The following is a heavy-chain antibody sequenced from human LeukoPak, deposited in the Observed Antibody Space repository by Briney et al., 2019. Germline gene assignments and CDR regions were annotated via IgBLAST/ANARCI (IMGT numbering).Heavy chain of an antibody. D-gene: IGHD3-3*01. CDR2: IYTSGST. CDR1: GGSFSSGSYY. J-gene: IGHJ4*02. CDR3: ATTEYDFWSGYHDY. V-gene: IGHV4-61*02. Sequence: PSQTLSLTCTVSGGSFSSGSYYWSWIRQPAGKGLEWIGRIYTSGSTNYNPSLKSRVTISVDTSKNQFSLKLSSVTVADTAVYYCATTEYDFWSGYHDYWGQGTLVTVSS.